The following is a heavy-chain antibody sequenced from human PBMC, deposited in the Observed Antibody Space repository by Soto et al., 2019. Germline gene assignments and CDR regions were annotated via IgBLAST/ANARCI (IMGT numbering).Heavy chain of an antibody. CDR1: GFIFTSYS. D-gene: IGHD6-19*01. CDR3: ARDRSADRFVQYFQH. Sequence: EVQLVESGGGLVQRGGSLRLSCAASGFIFTSYSMVWVRQAPGKGLEWVSSISSRSDSIYYADSVKGRFTISGDNAQNSLYLQMNSLTSEDTAVYYCARDRSADRFVQYFQHWGPGTLVTVSS. J-gene: IGHJ1*01. V-gene: IGHV3-21*01. CDR2: ISSRSDSI.